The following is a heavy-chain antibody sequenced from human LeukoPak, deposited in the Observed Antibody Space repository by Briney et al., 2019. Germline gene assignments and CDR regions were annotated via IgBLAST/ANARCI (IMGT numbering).Heavy chain of an antibody. J-gene: IGHJ5*02. V-gene: IGHV4-39*07. CDR1: GGSISTSNYY. Sequence: SETLSLTCTVSGGSISTSNYYWGWIRQPPGKGLEWIGSIYYSGSTYYNPSLKSRVTISVDTSKNQFSLKLSSVTAADTAVYYCARDEYRVGLRIDDWFDPWGQGTLVTVSS. CDR3: ARDEYRVGLRIDDWFDP. D-gene: IGHD4-17*01. CDR2: IYYSGST.